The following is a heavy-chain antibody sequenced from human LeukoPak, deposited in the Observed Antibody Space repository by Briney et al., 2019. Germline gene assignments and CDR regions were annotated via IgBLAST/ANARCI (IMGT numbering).Heavy chain of an antibody. J-gene: IGHJ3*02. V-gene: IGHV4-39*01. CDR2: IYYTGSM. CDR1: GGSISSSNYY. D-gene: IGHD3-22*01. Sequence: SETLSLTCTVSGGSISSSNYYWGWIRQPPGKGLEWIGTIYYTGSMFYSPSLKSRVTVSVDTSKNQFSLKLSSVTAADTARYYCARQTRYYDTSGTLGAFDIWGQGTLVTVSS. CDR3: ARQTRYYDTSGTLGAFDI.